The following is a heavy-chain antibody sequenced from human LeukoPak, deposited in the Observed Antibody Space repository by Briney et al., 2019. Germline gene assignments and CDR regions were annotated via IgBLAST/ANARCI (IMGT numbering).Heavy chain of an antibody. V-gene: IGHV4-31*03. J-gene: IGHJ3*02. Sequence: KSSEALSLTCTVSGGSISSGGYYWSWIRQHPGKGLVWIGYIYYSGSTYYNPSLKSRVTISVDTSKNQFSLKLSSVTAADTAVYYCARDFPYYYDSSGPDAFDIWGQGTMVTVSS. CDR1: GGSISSGGYY. CDR3: ARDFPYYYDSSGPDAFDI. CDR2: IYYSGST. D-gene: IGHD3-22*01.